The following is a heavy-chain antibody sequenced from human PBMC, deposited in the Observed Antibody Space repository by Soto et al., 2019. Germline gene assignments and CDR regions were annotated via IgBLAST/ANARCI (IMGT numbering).Heavy chain of an antibody. D-gene: IGHD3-3*01. J-gene: IGHJ5*02. V-gene: IGHV3-23*01. Sequence: GGSLRLSCAASGFTFSSYAMSWVRQAPGKGLEWVSAISGSGGSTYYADSVKGRFTISRDNSKNTRYLQMNSLRAEDTAVYYCAKDRPYYDFWSGYYISSWFDPWGQGTLVTVSS. CDR3: AKDRPYYDFWSGYYISSWFDP. CDR1: GFTFSSYA. CDR2: ISGSGGST.